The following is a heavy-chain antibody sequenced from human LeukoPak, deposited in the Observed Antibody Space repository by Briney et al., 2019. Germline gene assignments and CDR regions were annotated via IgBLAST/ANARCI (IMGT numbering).Heavy chain of an antibody. CDR1: GFTFSTHT. J-gene: IGHJ2*01. CDR3: AKDRTVGASYWYFDL. Sequence: GGSLRLSCAGAGFTFSTHTINWVRQAPGKGLEWVSSISSSSAYIYYADSVKGRFTISRNNAKNSLYLQMNSLRAEDTAIYYCAKDRTVGASYWYFDLWGRGTLVTVSS. CDR2: ISSSSAYI. V-gene: IGHV3-21*04. D-gene: IGHD1-26*01.